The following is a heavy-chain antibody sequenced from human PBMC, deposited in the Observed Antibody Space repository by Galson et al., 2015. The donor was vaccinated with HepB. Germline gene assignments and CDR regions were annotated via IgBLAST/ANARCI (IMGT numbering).Heavy chain of an antibody. CDR2: IKSKGSGGTT. Sequence: SLRLSCAASGLTFSNAWMSWVRQAPGKGLEWVGRIKSKGSGGTTDYAAPVKGRLTISRDDSGNTLYLQMNSLRTEDTAVYYCTADLEGGYSDYFDYWGQGTLVTVS. V-gene: IGHV3-15*01. J-gene: IGHJ4*02. D-gene: IGHD3-22*01. CDR1: GLTFSNAW. CDR3: TADLEGGYSDYFDY.